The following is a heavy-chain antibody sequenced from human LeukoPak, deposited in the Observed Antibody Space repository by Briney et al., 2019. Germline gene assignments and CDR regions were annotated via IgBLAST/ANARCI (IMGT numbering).Heavy chain of an antibody. CDR3: ARDHGSGWPSYYYYYMDV. D-gene: IGHD6-19*01. CDR1: GGSISSYY. CDR2: IYYSGST. J-gene: IGHJ6*03. Sequence: SETLSLTCTVSGGSISSYYWSWIRQPPGKGLEWIGYIYYSGSTNYNPSLKSRVTISVDTSKNQFSLKLSSVTAADTAVYYCARDHGSGWPSYYYYYMDVWGKGTTVTISS. V-gene: IGHV4-59*01.